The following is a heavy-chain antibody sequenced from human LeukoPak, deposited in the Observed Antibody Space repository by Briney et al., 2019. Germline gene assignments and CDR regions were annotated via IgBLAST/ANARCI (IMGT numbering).Heavy chain of an antibody. D-gene: IGHD1-1*01. CDR3: ARHLKTGTTSPFDY. Sequence: GESLKISCKSSGYRFTSYWIGWVRQMPGKGLEWMGIIYPGDSDIRYNPSFQGQVTISADKSISTACLQWSSLKASDTAMYYCARHLKTGTTSPFDYWGQGTLVTVSS. CDR2: IYPGDSDI. V-gene: IGHV5-51*01. J-gene: IGHJ4*02. CDR1: GYRFTSYW.